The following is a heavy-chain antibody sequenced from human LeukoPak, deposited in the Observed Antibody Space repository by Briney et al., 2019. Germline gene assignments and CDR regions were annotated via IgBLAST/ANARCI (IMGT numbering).Heavy chain of an antibody. D-gene: IGHD3-3*01. CDR2: ISYDGSNK. Sequence: GGPLRLSCAASGFTFSSYGMHWVRQAPGKGLEWVAVISYDGSNKYYADSVKGRFTISRDNSKNTLYLQMNSLRAEDTAVYYCAKDLGVAGPARLLGYGMDVWGQGTTVTVSS. J-gene: IGHJ6*02. CDR1: GFTFSSYG. CDR3: AKDLGVAGPARLLGYGMDV. V-gene: IGHV3-30*18.